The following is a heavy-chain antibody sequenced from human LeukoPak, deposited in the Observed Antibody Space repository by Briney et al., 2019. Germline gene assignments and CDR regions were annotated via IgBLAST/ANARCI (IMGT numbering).Heavy chain of an antibody. CDR3: ATGARGWHLFDY. Sequence: GASVKVSCKASGYTFTSYDFNWVRQATGQRPEWMGWMSPNSGDTGYAQKFQDRVTMTRNTSISTAYMELSSLRSEDTAVYYCATGARGWHLFDYWGQGTLVTVSS. CDR1: GYTFTSYD. J-gene: IGHJ4*02. D-gene: IGHD6-19*01. CDR2: MSPNSGDT. V-gene: IGHV1-8*01.